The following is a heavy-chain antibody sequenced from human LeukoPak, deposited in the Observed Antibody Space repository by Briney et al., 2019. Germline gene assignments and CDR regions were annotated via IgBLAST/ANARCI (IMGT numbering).Heavy chain of an antibody. D-gene: IGHD4-17*01. Sequence: GGSLRLSCAASGFTFSDYYMSWIRQAPGKGLEWVGRIKSKTDGGTTDYAAPVKGRFTISRDDSKNTLYLQMNSLKTEDTAVYYCTTHDYGDYIYMDVWGKGTTVTVSS. J-gene: IGHJ6*03. CDR2: IKSKTDGGTT. V-gene: IGHV3-15*01. CDR1: GFTFSDYY. CDR3: TTHDYGDYIYMDV.